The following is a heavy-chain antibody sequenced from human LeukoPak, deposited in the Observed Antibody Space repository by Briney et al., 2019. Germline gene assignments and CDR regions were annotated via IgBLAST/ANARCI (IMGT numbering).Heavy chain of an antibody. D-gene: IGHD6-19*01. Sequence: GGSLRLSCAASGFTFGSYEMNWVRQAPGKGLEWVSYISSSGSTIYYADSVKGRFTISRDNAKNSLYLQMNSLRAEDTAVYYCARDSSGWYELYYFDYWGQGTLVTVSS. V-gene: IGHV3-48*03. J-gene: IGHJ4*02. CDR3: ARDSSGWYELYYFDY. CDR2: ISSSGSTI. CDR1: GFTFGSYE.